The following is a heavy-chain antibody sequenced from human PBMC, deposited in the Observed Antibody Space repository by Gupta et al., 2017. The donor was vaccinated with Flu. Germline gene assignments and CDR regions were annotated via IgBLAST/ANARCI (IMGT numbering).Heavy chain of an antibody. CDR2: INPDGSST. V-gene: IGHV3-74*03. CDR3: ATVTSGC. D-gene: IGHD4-17*01. CDR1: GFTFSSSY. J-gene: IGHJ4*02. Sequence: EMQLVESGGGLVQPGGSLRPFCAASGFTFSSSYLLWVRQAPGKGLVWVSRINPDGSSTTYAESVKGRFTISRDNAKNTLYLQMNSLGDDDTAVYYCATVTSGCWGQGTLVTVSS.